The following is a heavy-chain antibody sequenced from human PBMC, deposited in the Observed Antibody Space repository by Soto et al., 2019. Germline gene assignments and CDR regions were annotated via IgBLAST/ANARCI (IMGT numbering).Heavy chain of an antibody. J-gene: IGHJ6*02. CDR1: GFTFSSYG. CDR2: IWYDGSNK. Sequence: QVQLVESGGGVVQPGRSLRLSCAASGFTFSSYGMHWVRQAPGKGLEWVAVIWYDGSNKYYADSVKGRFTISRDNSKNTLKLQMNSLRAENTAVYYRARDLVVAATLDYYYDMDVWGQGTTVTASS. V-gene: IGHV3-33*01. CDR3: ARDLVVAATLDYYYDMDV. D-gene: IGHD2-15*01.